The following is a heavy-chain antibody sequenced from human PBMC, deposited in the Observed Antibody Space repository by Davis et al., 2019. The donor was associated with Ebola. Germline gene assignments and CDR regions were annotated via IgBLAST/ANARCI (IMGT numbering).Heavy chain of an antibody. J-gene: IGHJ5*02. CDR1: GGSISSYY. CDR2: IYYSGST. V-gene: IGHV4-59*01. CDR3: ATHHRPYDFWSGYQYWFDP. D-gene: IGHD3-3*01. Sequence: PSETLSLTCTVSGGSISSYYWSWIRQPPGKGLEWIGYIYYSGSTNYNPSLKSRVTISVDTSKNQFSLKLSSVTAADTAVYYCATHHRPYDFWSGYQYWFDPWGQGTLVTVSS.